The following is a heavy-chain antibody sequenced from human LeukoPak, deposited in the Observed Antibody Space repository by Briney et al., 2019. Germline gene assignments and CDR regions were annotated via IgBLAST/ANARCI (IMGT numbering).Heavy chain of an antibody. D-gene: IGHD3-22*01. CDR2: IWYGGSNK. Sequence: GRSLRLSCAASGFTFSSYGMHWVRQAPGKGLEWVAVIWYGGSNKYYADSVKGRFTISRDNSKNTLYLQMNSLRAEDTAVYYCAKGRYYDSSGYYVYNWFDPWGRGTLVTVSS. CDR1: GFTFSSYG. CDR3: AKGRYYDSSGYYVYNWFDP. J-gene: IGHJ5*02. V-gene: IGHV3-33*06.